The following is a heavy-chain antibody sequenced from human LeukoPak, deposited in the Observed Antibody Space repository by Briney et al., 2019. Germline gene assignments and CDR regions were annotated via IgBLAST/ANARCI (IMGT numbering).Heavy chain of an antibody. D-gene: IGHD5-18*01. V-gene: IGHV4-30-2*01. CDR2: IYHSGST. Sequence: SETLSLTCTVSGGSISSGDYYWSWIRQPPGKGLEWIGYIYHSGSTYYNPSLKSRVTISVDRSKNQFSLKLSSVTAADTAVYYCARGTGYSYLYYFDYWGQGTLVTVSS. CDR1: GGSISSGDYY. J-gene: IGHJ4*02. CDR3: ARGTGYSYLYYFDY.